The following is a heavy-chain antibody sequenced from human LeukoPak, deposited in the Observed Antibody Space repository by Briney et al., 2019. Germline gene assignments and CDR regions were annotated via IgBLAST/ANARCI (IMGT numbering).Heavy chain of an antibody. CDR3: ARGSPWGYFDWLLSYYFDY. CDR2: INHSGST. CDR1: GYSISSGYY. Sequence: SETLSLTCAVSGYSISSGYYWGWIRQPPGKGLEWIGEINHSGSTNYNPSLKSRVTISVDTSKNQFSLKLSSVTAADTAVYYCARGSPWGYFDWLLSYYFDYWGQGTLVTVSS. D-gene: IGHD3-9*01. V-gene: IGHV4-38-2*01. J-gene: IGHJ4*02.